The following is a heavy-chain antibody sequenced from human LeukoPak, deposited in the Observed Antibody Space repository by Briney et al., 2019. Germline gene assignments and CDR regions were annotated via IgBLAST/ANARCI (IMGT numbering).Heavy chain of an antibody. CDR1: GFTFSSYW. J-gene: IGHJ4*02. CDR2: IKQDGSEK. V-gene: IGHV3-7*03. CDR3: ARDSPVATW. D-gene: IGHD1-26*01. Sequence: GGSLRLSCAASGFTFSSYWMSWVRQAPGKGLEWVANIKQDGSEKYYVDSVKGRFTISRDNAKNSLYLQMDSLRADDTAKYYCARDSPVATWWGQGTLVTVSS.